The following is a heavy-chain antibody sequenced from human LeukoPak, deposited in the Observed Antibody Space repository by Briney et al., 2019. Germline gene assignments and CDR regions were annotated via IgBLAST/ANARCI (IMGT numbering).Heavy chain of an antibody. V-gene: IGHV3-53*01. CDR2: IYSGGST. Sequence: GGSLRLSCAASGSTVINNYMTWVRQAPGKGLEWVSVIYSGGSTYYADSVKGRFTISRDNSKNTLYLQMNSLRAEDTAVYYCASGSGSYRTPYYYMDVWGTGTTVTVSS. CDR1: GSTVINNY. D-gene: IGHD3-10*01. J-gene: IGHJ6*03. CDR3: ASGSGSYRTPYYYMDV.